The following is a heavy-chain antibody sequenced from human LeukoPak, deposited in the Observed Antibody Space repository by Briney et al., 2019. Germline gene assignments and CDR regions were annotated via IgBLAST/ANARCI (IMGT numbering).Heavy chain of an antibody. CDR2: ISSSSSYI. CDR1: GFTFSSYS. V-gene: IGHV3-21*01. D-gene: IGHD6-19*01. J-gene: IGHJ4*02. Sequence: GGSLRLXCAASGFTFSSYSMKWVRQTPGKGLEWVSSISSSSSYIYYADSVKGRFTISRDNAKNSLYLQMNSLRAEDTAVYYCARDWGVAGTMDYWGQGTLVTVSS. CDR3: ARDWGVAGTMDY.